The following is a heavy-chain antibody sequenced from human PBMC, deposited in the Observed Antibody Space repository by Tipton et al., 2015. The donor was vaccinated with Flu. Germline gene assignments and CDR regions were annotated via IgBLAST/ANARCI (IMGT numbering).Heavy chain of an antibody. CDR2: IYATGET. CDR1: GYSISRGYY. CDR3: ARERLGEYNSSGYSDS. V-gene: IGHV4-61*02. D-gene: IGHD3-22*01. J-gene: IGHJ4*02. Sequence: TLSLTCVVSGYSISRGYYWGWIRQPAGKGLEWIGRIYATGETKYNPSLKSRVTISLDTSKNQFSLRLNSVTAADTAVYYCARERLGEYNSSGYSDSWGQGGLVTVSS.